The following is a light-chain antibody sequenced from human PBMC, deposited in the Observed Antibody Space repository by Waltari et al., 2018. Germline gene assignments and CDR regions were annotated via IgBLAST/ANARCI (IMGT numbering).Light chain of an antibody. CDR1: DSNIGQNY. Sequence: QSVLTQPPSASGTPGQRVTISCSGGDSNIGQNYVYWYQHLPGTAPQLLIYRDVQRRSEVPDRFSASKSGPSASLAISVLRSEDEGDYYCATWDGNLRVFGGGTKLAVL. CDR2: RDV. J-gene: IGLJ2*01. V-gene: IGLV1-47*01. CDR3: ATWDGNLRV.